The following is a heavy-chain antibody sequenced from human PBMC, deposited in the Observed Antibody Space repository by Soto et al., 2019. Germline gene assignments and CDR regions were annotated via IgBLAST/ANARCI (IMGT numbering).Heavy chain of an antibody. CDR1: GFTFSSYW. Sequence: GGFLRLSCAASGFTFSSYWMHWVRQAPGKGLVWVSRINSDGSSTSYADSVKGRFTISRDNAKNTLYLQMNSLRAEDTAVYYCATGGANYGDYVSRYWGQGTLVTVSS. J-gene: IGHJ4*02. CDR2: INSDGSST. V-gene: IGHV3-74*01. CDR3: ATGGANYGDYVSRY. D-gene: IGHD4-17*01.